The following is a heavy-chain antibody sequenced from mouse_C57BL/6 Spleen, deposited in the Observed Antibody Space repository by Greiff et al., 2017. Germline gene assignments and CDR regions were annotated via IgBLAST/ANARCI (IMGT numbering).Heavy chain of an antibody. V-gene: IGHV1-64*01. CDR3: ARSPYYGSPYYYAMDY. D-gene: IGHD1-1*01. CDR1: GYTFTSYW. CDR2: IHPNSGST. Sequence: VQLQQPGAELVKPGASVKLSCKASGYTFTSYWMHWVKQRPGQGLEWIGMIHPNSGSTNYNEKFKSKATLTVEKSSSTAYMQLSSLTSADSAVYYCARSPYYGSPYYYAMDYWGQGTSVTVSS. J-gene: IGHJ4*01.